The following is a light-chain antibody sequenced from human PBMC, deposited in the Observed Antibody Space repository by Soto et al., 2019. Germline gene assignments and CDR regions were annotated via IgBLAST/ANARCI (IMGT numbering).Light chain of an antibody. CDR2: GAS. CDR3: QEYGNSRT. CDR1: QSVSSSY. Sequence: EIVLTQSPGTLSLSPGERATLSCRASQSVSSSYLAWYQQKPGQAPRLLIYGASSRATGIPDRFSGSGSGTDFTLTISRLEPEDFAVYYCQEYGNSRTCGQGT. J-gene: IGKJ1*01. V-gene: IGKV3-20*01.